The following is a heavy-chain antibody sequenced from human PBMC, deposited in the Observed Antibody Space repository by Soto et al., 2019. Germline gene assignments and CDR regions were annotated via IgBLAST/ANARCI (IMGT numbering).Heavy chain of an antibody. V-gene: IGHV1-8*01. D-gene: IGHD6-25*01. J-gene: IGHJ4*02. CDR3: TRRKERSGPNYFDY. Sequence: ASVKVSCKASGFTFTTYDIHWVRQATGQGLEWMGWMSPNSGNAGYAQKFQGRVTMTRNTSISTAYMELSSLTSEDTALYYCTRRKERSGPNYFDYWGQGSLVTVSS. CDR1: GFTFTTYD. CDR2: MSPNSGNA.